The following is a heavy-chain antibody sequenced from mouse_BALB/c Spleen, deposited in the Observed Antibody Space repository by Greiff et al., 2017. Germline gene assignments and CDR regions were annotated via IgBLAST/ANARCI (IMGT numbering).Heavy chain of an antibody. CDR3: TTFDY. J-gene: IGHJ2*01. CDR1: GFTFSSYW. V-gene: IGHV6-6*02. Sequence: EVKLMESGGGLVQPGGSMKLSCVASGFTFSSYWMSWVRQSPEKGLEWVAEIRLKSDNYATHYAESVKGKFTISRDDSKSRLYLQMNSLRAEDTGIYYCTTFDYWGQGTTLTVSS. CDR2: IRLKSDNYAT.